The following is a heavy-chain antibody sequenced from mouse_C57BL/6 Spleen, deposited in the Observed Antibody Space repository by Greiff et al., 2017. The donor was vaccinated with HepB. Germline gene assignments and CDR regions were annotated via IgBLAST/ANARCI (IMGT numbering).Heavy chain of an antibody. J-gene: IGHJ3*01. CDR3: ALYYYGSSWFAY. V-gene: IGHV1-64*01. CDR1: GYTFTSYW. D-gene: IGHD1-1*01. Sequence: QVQLQQPGAELVKPGASVKLSCKASGYTFTSYWMHWVKQRPGQGLEWIGMIHPNSGSTNYNEKFKSKATLTVDKSSSTAYMQLSSLTSEGSAVYYCALYYYGSSWFAYWGQGTLVTVSA. CDR2: IHPNSGST.